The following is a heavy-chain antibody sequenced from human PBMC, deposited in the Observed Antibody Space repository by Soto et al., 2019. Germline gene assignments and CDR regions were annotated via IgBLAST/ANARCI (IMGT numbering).Heavy chain of an antibody. D-gene: IGHD1-1*01. V-gene: IGHV3-23*01. CDR1: GFTFSSYA. J-gene: IGHJ4*02. CDR3: AKFGMATTKRSPPYYIAY. Sequence: GSLRLSCAASGFTFSSYAMSWVRQAPGKGLEWVSSISGSGGGTYYADSVKGRFTFSRDNSKNTLYPQMNSLRAEDTAVYYCAKFGMATTKRSPPYYIAYWGQGALVTVSS. CDR2: ISGSGGGT.